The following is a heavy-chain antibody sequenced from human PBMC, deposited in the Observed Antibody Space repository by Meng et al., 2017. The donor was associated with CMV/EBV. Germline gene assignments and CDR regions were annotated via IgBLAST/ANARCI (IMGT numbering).Heavy chain of an antibody. D-gene: IGHD6-6*01. CDR3: ATERFTSIAAPGFDY. CDR2: INPSGGST. CDR1: GYTFTSYY. V-gene: IGHV1-46*01. J-gene: IGHJ4*02. Sequence: QVQLVQSGAEVKKPXXXXXXXCKASGYTFTSYYMHWVRQAPGQGLEWMGIINPSGGSTSYAQKFQGRVTMTRDTSTSTVYMELSSLRSEDTAVYYCATERFTSIAAPGFDYWGQGTLVTVSS.